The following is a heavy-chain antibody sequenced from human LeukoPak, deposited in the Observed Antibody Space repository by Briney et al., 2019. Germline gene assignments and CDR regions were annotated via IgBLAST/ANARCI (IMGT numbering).Heavy chain of an antibody. CDR2: IHHSGNT. CDR1: GGSNTKSNW. V-gene: IGHV4-4*02. CDR3: ARTSSL. Sequence: PSETLSLTCGVSGGSNTKSNWWSWVRQPPGKGLEWIGEIHHSGNTNYNPSLQSRVTRSVDKSKNQFSLELTSVTAADTAVYYCARTSSLWGQGTLVTVSS. J-gene: IGHJ4*02.